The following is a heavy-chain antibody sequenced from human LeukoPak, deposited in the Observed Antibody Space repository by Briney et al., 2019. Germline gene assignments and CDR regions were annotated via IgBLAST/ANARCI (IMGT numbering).Heavy chain of an antibody. J-gene: IGHJ3*02. V-gene: IGHV4-34*01. D-gene: IGHD6-13*01. CDR1: GGSFSGYY. CDR3: ASQPRDSSSWYGRDDAFDI. CDR2: INHSGST. Sequence: SETLSPTCAVYGGSFSGYYWSWIRQPPGKGLEWIGEINHSGSTNYNPSLKSRVTISVDASKNQFSLKLSSVTAADTAVYYCASQPRDSSSWYGRDDAFDIWGQGAMVTVSS.